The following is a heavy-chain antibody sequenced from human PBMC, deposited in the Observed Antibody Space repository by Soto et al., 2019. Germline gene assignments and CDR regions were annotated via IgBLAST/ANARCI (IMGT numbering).Heavy chain of an antibody. D-gene: IGHD2-8*01. CDR2: IIPIFGTA. V-gene: IGHV1-69*01. J-gene: IGHJ4*02. CDR3: ASSTGMVYAYFDY. Sequence: QVQLVQSGAEVKKPGSSVKVSCKASGGTFSSYAISWVRQAPGQGPEWMGGIIPIFGTANYAQKFEGRVPITADESTSTAYMELSSLRSEDTAVYYCASSTGMVYAYFDYWGQGTLVTVSS. CDR1: GGTFSSYA.